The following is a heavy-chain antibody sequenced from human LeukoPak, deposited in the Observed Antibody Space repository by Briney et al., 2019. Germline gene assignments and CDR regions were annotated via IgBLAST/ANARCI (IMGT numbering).Heavy chain of an antibody. V-gene: IGHV3-23*01. CDR3: AARSNWGSPFDY. J-gene: IGHJ4*02. Sequence: GGTLRLSCAASGFTFSTYGMSWVRQAPGKGLEWVSAISSSGGSTYYADSVKGRFTISRDNSKNTLYLHMNSLRAEDTAVYYCAARSNWGSPFDYWGQGTLVTVSS. CDR2: ISSSGGST. D-gene: IGHD7-27*01. CDR1: GFTFSTYG.